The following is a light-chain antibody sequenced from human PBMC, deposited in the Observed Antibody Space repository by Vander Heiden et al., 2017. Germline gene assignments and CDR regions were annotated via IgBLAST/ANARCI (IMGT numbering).Light chain of an antibody. J-gene: IGKJ4*01. CDR3: QQYINFSPT. CDR1: QSMSSW. V-gene: IGKV1-5*01. Sequence: DIQMTQSPSRLSASVGDRVIITCRASQSMSSWLVWYQQKPGKAPKLLIYDASSLESEVPSRFSGSGSGTEFTLTISSLQPDDFATYYCQQYINFSPTFGGGTRVEIK. CDR2: DAS.